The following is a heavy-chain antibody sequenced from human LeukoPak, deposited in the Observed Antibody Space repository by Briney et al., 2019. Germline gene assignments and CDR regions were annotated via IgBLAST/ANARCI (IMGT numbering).Heavy chain of an antibody. CDR3: ARSTGGMVRGVSDY. CDR2: ISYDGSNE. Sequence: GRSLRLSCAASGFTFSSYAMHWVRQAPGKGLEWVAVISYDGSNEYYADSVKGRFTISRDNSKNTLYLQMNSLRAEDTAVYYCARSTGGMVRGVSDYWGQGTLVTVSS. CDR1: GFTFSSYA. D-gene: IGHD3-10*01. V-gene: IGHV3-30-3*01. J-gene: IGHJ4*02.